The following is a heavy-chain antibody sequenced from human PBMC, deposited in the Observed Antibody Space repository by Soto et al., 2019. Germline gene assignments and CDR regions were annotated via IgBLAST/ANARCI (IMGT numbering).Heavy chain of an antibody. D-gene: IGHD6-13*01. CDR3: ANPIAAGVEYYYGMDV. J-gene: IGHJ6*02. V-gene: IGHV1-69*06. CDR2: IIPIFGTA. Sequence: QVQLVQSGAEVKKPGSAVKVSCKASGGTFSSYAISWVRQAPGQGLEWMGGIIPIFGTANYAQKFQGRVTITADKSTSTAYMGLSSLGSEDTAVYYCANPIAAGVEYYYGMDVWGQGTTVTVSS. CDR1: GGTFSSYA.